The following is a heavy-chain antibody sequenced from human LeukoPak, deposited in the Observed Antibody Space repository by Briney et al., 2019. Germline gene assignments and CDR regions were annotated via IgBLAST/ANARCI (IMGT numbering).Heavy chain of an antibody. J-gene: IGHJ3*02. CDR1: GGTFSSYA. V-gene: IGHV1-69*06. CDR2: IIPIFGTA. D-gene: IGHD3-22*01. CDR3: ARVRDSSGYYDAFDI. Sequence: GASVKVSCKASGGTFSSYAISWVRQAPGQGLEWMGGIIPIFGTANYAQKFQGRVTITADKSTSTAYMELSSLRSEDTAVYYCARVRDSSGYYDAFDIWGQGTMVTVSS.